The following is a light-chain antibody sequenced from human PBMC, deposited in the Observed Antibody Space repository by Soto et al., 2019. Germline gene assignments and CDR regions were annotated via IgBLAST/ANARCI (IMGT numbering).Light chain of an antibody. Sequence: ALTQPRSVSGSPGQSVTISCTGTSSDVGGYNYVSWYQQHPGKAPKLMIYDVSKRPSGVPDRFSGSKSGNTASLTISGLQAEDEADYYCCSYAGSYTFVFGTGTKVTVL. CDR1: SSDVGGYNY. CDR2: DVS. CDR3: CSYAGSYTFV. V-gene: IGLV2-11*01. J-gene: IGLJ1*01.